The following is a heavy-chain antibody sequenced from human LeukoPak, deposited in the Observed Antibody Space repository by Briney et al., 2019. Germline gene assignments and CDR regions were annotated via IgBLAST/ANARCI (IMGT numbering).Heavy chain of an antibody. D-gene: IGHD3-9*01. J-gene: IGHJ4*02. CDR3: ATDQRYAFDY. CDR1: GFSFTDYP. V-gene: IGHV3-48*02. Sequence: GGSLRLSCATSGFSFTDYPMNWVRQAPGKGLEWTSNIRTTAEGAKYAYYADSVKGRVTISRDDGKNTLYLHMNSLRDDDTAVYYCATDQRYAFDYWGQGILVTVSS. CDR2: IRTTAEGAKYA.